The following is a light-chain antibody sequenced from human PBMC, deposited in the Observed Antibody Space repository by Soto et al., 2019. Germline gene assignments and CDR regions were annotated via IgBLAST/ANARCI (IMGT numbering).Light chain of an antibody. V-gene: IGKV1-39*01. CDR1: QNISRY. CDR3: QQSHSIPCT. Sequence: DIPMTQSPSSMSASIGDRVTISCRASQNISRYLNWYQQKAGRAPRLLIYSASSLQSGVPSRFAGSGSGRDFTLTISSLQPEDFATFYCQQSHSIPCTFGQATSVELK. CDR2: SAS. J-gene: IGKJ1*01.